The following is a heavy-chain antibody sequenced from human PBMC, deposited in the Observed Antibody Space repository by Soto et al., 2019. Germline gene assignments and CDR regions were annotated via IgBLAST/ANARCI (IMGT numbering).Heavy chain of an antibody. D-gene: IGHD1-26*01. J-gene: IGHJ3*02. CDR1: GFTFSDYY. Sequence: GESLKISCAASGFTFSDYYMSWIRQAPGKGLEWVSYISSSGSTIYYADSVKGRFTISRDNAKNSLYLQMNSLRAEDTAVYYCARYPKGSSDAFDIWGQGTMVTVSS. V-gene: IGHV3-11*01. CDR3: ARYPKGSSDAFDI. CDR2: ISSSGSTI.